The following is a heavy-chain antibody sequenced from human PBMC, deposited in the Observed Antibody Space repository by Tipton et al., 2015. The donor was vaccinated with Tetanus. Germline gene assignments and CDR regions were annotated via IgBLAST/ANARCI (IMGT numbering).Heavy chain of an antibody. Sequence: SLRLSCAASGFSFSNYKMNWVRQGPGRGLEWVSTISGSGDYTYYADSVKGQFTISRDNSKSTLSLQMNSLRADDTAVYYCAKGGGHSGSWSDYLDSWGQGTLVTVSS. V-gene: IGHV3-23*01. J-gene: IGHJ4*02. CDR1: GFSFSNYK. CDR2: ISGSGDYT. CDR3: AKGGGHSGSWSDYLDS. D-gene: IGHD6-13*01.